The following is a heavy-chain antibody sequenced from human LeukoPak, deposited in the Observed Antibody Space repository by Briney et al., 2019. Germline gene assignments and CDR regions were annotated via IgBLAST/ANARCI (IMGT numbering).Heavy chain of an antibody. D-gene: IGHD6-19*01. CDR1: GFTFSSYG. J-gene: IGHJ6*02. CDR3: ARDGRIAVAGTGYYYYGMDV. Sequence: GGSLRLSCAASGFTFSSYGMHWVRQAPGKGLEWVAVIWYDGSNKYHADSVKGRFTISRDNSKNTLYLQMNSLRAEDTAVYYCARDGRIAVAGTGYYYYGMDVWGQGTTVTVSS. CDR2: IWYDGSNK. V-gene: IGHV3-33*08.